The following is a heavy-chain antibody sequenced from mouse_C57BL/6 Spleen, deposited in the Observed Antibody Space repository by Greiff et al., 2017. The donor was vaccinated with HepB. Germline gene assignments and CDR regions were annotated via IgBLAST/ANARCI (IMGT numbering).Heavy chain of an antibody. D-gene: IGHD1-3*01. Sequence: VKLQESDAELVKPGASVKISCKVSGYTFTDHTIHRMKQRPEQGWEWIGYIYPRDSSTKYNKKFKGKATLTADKSTSTLYMQLNNLTSEDSAVYFCEKSLDYWGQGTTLTVSS. V-gene: IGHV1-78*01. J-gene: IGHJ2*01. CDR2: IYPRDSST. CDR3: EKSLDY. CDR1: GYTFTDHT.